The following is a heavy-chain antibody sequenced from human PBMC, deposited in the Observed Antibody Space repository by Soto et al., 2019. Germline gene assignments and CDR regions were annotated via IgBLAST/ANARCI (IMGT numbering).Heavy chain of an antibody. CDR2: ISSSSGYI. J-gene: IGHJ6*01. V-gene: IGHV3-21*01. D-gene: IGHD7-27*01. CDR3: ARDMSGVTGRDYYYYNGMDV. CDR1: GFTFSTYS. Sequence: EVQLVESGGGLVKPGGSLRLSCAASGFTFSTYSMNWVRQAPGKGLAWVSSISSSSGYIYYADSVKGRFTISRDNAKNSLYLQMNSLRAEDTAVYYCARDMSGVTGRDYYYYNGMDVW.